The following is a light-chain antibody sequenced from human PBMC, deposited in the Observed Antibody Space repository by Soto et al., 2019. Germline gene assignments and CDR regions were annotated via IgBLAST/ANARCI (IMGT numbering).Light chain of an antibody. Sequence: ENVLTQSPGLLSLSPGERATLSCRASQSVTNSFFAWYQQKPGQAPRLLIYSISSRATGIPDRFSGSGSGTDFTLSISRLEPEDFVVYYCQQYSTLPHTFGQGTKLEV. V-gene: IGKV3-20*01. CDR1: QSVTNSF. CDR2: SIS. J-gene: IGKJ2*01. CDR3: QQYSTLPHT.